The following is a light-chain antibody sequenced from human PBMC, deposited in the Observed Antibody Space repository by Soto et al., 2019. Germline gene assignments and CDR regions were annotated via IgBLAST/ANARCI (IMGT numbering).Light chain of an antibody. CDR3: QQYNTWHPKMA. J-gene: IGKJ1*01. V-gene: IGKV3-15*01. Sequence: VVTQSPATLSLFPGETATLSCRASQSVSSDLAWYQQRPGQAPRLLLYGASTRATGIPARFRGSGSGTEFRLTISSLQSEDFATYYCQQYNTWHPKMAFGRGTKVEIK. CDR1: QSVSSD. CDR2: GAS.